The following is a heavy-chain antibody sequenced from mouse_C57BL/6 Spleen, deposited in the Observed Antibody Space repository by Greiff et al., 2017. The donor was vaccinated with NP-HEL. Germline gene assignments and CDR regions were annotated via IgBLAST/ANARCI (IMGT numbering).Heavy chain of an antibody. J-gene: IGHJ3*01. CDR2: IHPNSGST. CDR1: GYTFTSYW. CDR3: ARSGRGDWFAY. D-gene: IGHD1-1*01. V-gene: IGHV1-64*01. Sequence: VQLQQPGAELVKPGASVKLSCKASGYTFTSYWMHWVKQRPGQGLEWIGMIHPNSGSTNYNEKFKSKATLTVDKSSSTAYMQLSSLTSEDSAVYYCARSGRGDWFAYWGQGTLVTVSA.